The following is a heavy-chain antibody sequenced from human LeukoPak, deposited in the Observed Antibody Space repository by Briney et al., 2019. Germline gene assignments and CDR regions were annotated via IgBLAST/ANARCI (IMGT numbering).Heavy chain of an antibody. CDR1: GGSISSYY. Sequence: SETLSLTCTVSGGSISSYYWSWIRQPPGKGLEWIGYIYHSGSTYYNPSLKSRVTISVDRSKNQFSLKLSSVTAADTAVYYCARAPDDFWSGYEFDPWGQGTLVTVSS. CDR2: IYHSGST. V-gene: IGHV4-59*12. CDR3: ARAPDDFWSGYEFDP. D-gene: IGHD3-3*01. J-gene: IGHJ5*02.